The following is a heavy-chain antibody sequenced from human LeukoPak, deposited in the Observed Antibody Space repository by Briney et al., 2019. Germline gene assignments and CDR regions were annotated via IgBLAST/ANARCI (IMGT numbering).Heavy chain of an antibody. V-gene: IGHV3-11*03. CDR3: AGGIAVAGTGFFDY. Sequence: GGSLRLSCAASGFTFSDYYMNWIRQAPGKGLEWISTISRSSSYTNYADSVKGRFSVSRDNAKNSLYLQMNSLGAEDTAVYYCAGGIAVAGTGFFDYWGQGTLVTVSS. CDR1: GFTFSDYY. J-gene: IGHJ4*02. CDR2: ISRSSSYT. D-gene: IGHD6-19*01.